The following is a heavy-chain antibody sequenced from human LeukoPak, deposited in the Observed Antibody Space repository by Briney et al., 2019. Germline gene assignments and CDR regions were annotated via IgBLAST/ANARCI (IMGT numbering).Heavy chain of an antibody. V-gene: IGHV3-15*01. J-gene: IGHJ4*02. CDR2: IKSKTDGGTT. CDR3: TTEGVLTGDGEMDY. Sequence: GGSLRLSCAASGFTSSNAWMSWVRQAPGKGLEWVGRIKSKTDGGTTDYAAPVKGRFTISRDDSKNTLYLQMNSLKTEDTAVYYCTTEGVLTGDGEMDYWGQGTLVTVSS. CDR1: GFTSSNAW. D-gene: IGHD7-27*01.